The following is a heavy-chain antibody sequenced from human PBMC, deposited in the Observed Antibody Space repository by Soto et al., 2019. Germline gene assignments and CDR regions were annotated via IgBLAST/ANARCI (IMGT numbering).Heavy chain of an antibody. CDR3: AAGEGGYDWGLYYFDY. CDR2: ISGSGGST. V-gene: IGHV3-23*01. D-gene: IGHD5-12*01. Sequence: EVQLLESGGGLVQPGGSLRLSCAASGFTFSSYAMSWVRQAPGKGLEWVSAISGSGGSTYYADSVKGRFTISRDNSKNPLYLQMNSLRAEDTAVYYCAAGEGGYDWGLYYFDYWGQGPLVTVSS. J-gene: IGHJ4*02. CDR1: GFTFSSYA.